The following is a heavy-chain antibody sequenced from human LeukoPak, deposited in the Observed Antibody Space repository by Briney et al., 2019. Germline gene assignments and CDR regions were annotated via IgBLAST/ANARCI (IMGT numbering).Heavy chain of an antibody. Sequence: GRSLRLSCAASGFTFSSYGMHWVRQAPGKGLEWVAVISYDGSNKYYADSVKGRFTISRDNAKNSLYLQMNSLRAEDTAVYYCARGGSSSGYVWGQGTLVTVSS. CDR3: ARGGSSSGYV. CDR1: GFTFSSYG. D-gene: IGHD3-22*01. V-gene: IGHV3-30*03. J-gene: IGHJ4*02. CDR2: ISYDGSNK.